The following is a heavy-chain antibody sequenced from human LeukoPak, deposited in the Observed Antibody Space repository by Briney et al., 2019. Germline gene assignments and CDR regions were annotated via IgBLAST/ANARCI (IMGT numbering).Heavy chain of an antibody. J-gene: IGHJ5*02. D-gene: IGHD3-22*01. CDR2: ISYDGSNK. Sequence: SGRSLRLSCAASGFTFSSYAMHWVRQAPGKGLEWVAVISYDGSNKYYADSVKGRFTISRDNSKNTLYLQMNSLRAEDTAVYYCARETIVVVINNWFDPWGQGPLVTVSS. V-gene: IGHV3-30-3*01. CDR1: GFTFSSYA. CDR3: ARETIVVVINNWFDP.